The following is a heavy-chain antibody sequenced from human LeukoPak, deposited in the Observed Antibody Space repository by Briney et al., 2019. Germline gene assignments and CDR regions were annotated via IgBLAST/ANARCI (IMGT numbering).Heavy chain of an antibody. CDR2: IYSGGST. J-gene: IGHJ4*02. D-gene: IGHD3-10*01. Sequence: GGSLRLSCAASGFTFTSYAMSWVRQAPGKGLEWVSVIYSGGSTYYADSVKGRFTISRDNSKNTLYLQMNSLRAEDTAVYYCARGPTYGSGSYYPDYWGQGTLVTVSS. V-gene: IGHV3-66*01. CDR3: ARGPTYGSGSYYPDY. CDR1: GFTFTSYA.